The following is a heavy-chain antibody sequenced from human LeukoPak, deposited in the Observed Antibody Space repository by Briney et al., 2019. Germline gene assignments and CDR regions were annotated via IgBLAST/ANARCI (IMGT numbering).Heavy chain of an antibody. J-gene: IGHJ5*02. CDR2: IYHSGST. Sequence: SGTLSLTCAVSGGSISSSNWWSWVRQPPGKGLEWIGEIYHSGSTNYNPSLKSRVTISVDKSKNQFSLKLSSETAADTAVYYCARALGEGPDGFDPWGQGTLVTVSS. V-gene: IGHV4-4*02. CDR1: GGSISSSNW. CDR3: ARALGEGPDGFDP. D-gene: IGHD3-10*01.